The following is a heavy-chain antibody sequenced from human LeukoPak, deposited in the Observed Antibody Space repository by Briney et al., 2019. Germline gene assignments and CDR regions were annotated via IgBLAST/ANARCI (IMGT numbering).Heavy chain of an antibody. J-gene: IGHJ4*02. V-gene: IGHV3-21*01. CDR3: ARGSSGWYIMTYFDY. CDR1: GFTFSSYS. CDR2: ISGSSSYI. Sequence: PGGSLRLSCAASGFTFSSYSMNWVRQAPGKGLEWVSSISGSSSYIYYADSVKGRFTISRDNAKNSLYLQMNSLRAEDTAVYYCARGSSGWYIMTYFDYWGQGILVTVSS. D-gene: IGHD6-19*01.